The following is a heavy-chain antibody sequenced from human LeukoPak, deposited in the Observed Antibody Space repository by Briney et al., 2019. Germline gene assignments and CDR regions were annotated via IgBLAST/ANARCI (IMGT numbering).Heavy chain of an antibody. Sequence: PSQTLSLTCTVSGGSISSGGYYWSWIRQHPGKGLEWIGYIYYSGSTYYNPSLKSRVTISVDTSKNQFSLKLSSVTAADTAVYYCARSIYDYVWGSYRNNWFDPWGQGTLVTVSS. J-gene: IGHJ5*02. CDR1: GGSISSGGYY. V-gene: IGHV4-31*03. CDR3: ARSIYDYVWGSYRNNWFDP. D-gene: IGHD3-16*02. CDR2: IYYSGST.